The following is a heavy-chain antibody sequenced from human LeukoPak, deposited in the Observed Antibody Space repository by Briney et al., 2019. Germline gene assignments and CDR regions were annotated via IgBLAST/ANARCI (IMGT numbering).Heavy chain of an antibody. CDR3: ARGALKWELPPIRARKSYYFDY. J-gene: IGHJ4*02. Sequence: SETLSLTCTVSGASVSGSAYYWGWIRQPPGKGLEWIGEINQSGSTNYNPSLKGRVTISVDTSKNHFSLKLSSVTAADTAVYYCARGALKWELPPIRARKSYYFDYWGQGTLVTVSS. CDR2: INQSGST. D-gene: IGHD1-26*01. CDR1: GASVSGSAYY. V-gene: IGHV4-39*02.